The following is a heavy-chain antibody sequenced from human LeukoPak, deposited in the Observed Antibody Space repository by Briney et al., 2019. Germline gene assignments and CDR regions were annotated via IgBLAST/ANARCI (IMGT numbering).Heavy chain of an antibody. D-gene: IGHD6-19*01. Sequence: PSKTLSLTCTVSGASISSHYWSWIRQPPGKGLEWIGFISNSGSTDYNPSLKSRVTVSVDTSKNQLSLKLSSVTAADTAVYYCARRSGSGRKYYFDYWGQGTLVTVSS. J-gene: IGHJ4*02. CDR3: ARRSGSGRKYYFDY. CDR2: ISNSGST. CDR1: GASISSHY. V-gene: IGHV4-59*08.